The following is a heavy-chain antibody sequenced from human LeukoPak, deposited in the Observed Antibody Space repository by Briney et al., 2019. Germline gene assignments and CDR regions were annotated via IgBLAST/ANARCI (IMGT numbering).Heavy chain of an antibody. J-gene: IGHJ5*02. CDR3: ARRITIFGVVIAGWFDP. V-gene: IGHV4-39*01. D-gene: IGHD3-3*01. CDR2: IYYSGST. CDR1: GGSISSSSYY. Sequence: PSETLSLTCTVSGGSISSSSYYWGWIRQPPGKGLEWIGSIYYSGSTYYNPSLKSGVTISVDTSKNQFSLKLSSVTAADTAVYYCARRITIFGVVIAGWFDPWGQGTLVTVSS.